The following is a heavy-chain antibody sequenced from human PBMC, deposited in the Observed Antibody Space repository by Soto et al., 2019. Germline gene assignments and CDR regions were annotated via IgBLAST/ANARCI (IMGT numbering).Heavy chain of an antibody. Sequence: SETLSLTCTVSGGSISSYYWIWIRQPPGKGLEWIGNIYYTGSTNYNPSLKSRVTMSVDTSKNQFSLKLSSVTAADTAVYYCVRVGYYYDSGGYYFPDYWGRGTLVTVSS. J-gene: IGHJ4*02. CDR3: VRVGYYYDSGGYYFPDY. D-gene: IGHD3-22*01. CDR2: IYYTGST. V-gene: IGHV4-59*01. CDR1: GGSISSYY.